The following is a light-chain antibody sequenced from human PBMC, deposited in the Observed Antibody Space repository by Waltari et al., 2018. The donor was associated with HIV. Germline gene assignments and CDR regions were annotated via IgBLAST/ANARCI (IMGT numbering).Light chain of an antibody. CDR1: QSLLYNSNNKNY. Sequence: DIVMTQSPDSLAVSLGERASINCKSSQSLLYNSNNKNYLAWYQQKPGQSPRLLLYWASTRESGIPDRFSGSGSEANFTLTISGLQAEDVAVYYCQQYYNTPQTFGQGTKVEIK. CDR3: QQYYNTPQT. V-gene: IGKV4-1*01. CDR2: WAS. J-gene: IGKJ1*01.